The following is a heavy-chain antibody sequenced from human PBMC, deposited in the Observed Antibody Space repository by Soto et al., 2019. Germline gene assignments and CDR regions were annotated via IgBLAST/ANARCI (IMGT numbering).Heavy chain of an antibody. Sequence: SETLSLTCSAYGGSFSGSYWSWIRQTPGKGLEWIGEINHSGSTNYNPSLKSRVTISVDTSKNQFSLKLSSVTAADTPVYYRAGTPGRRIGYLVYWGGGTLVTVSS. D-gene: IGHD3-22*01. J-gene: IGHJ4*02. CDR3: AGTPGRRIGYLVY. V-gene: IGHV4-34*01. CDR2: INHSGST. CDR1: GGSFSGSY.